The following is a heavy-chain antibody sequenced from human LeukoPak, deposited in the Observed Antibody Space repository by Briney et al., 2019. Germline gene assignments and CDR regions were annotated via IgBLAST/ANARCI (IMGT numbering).Heavy chain of an antibody. J-gene: IGHJ4*02. Sequence: PGGSLRLSCAASGFTFSSYWMHWVRHVPGKGLVWISCVNRDGSDTRYADSVKGRFTISRDNAKNTLYSQLNSLRADDTAVYYCGRDEEGPNTVDYWGQGTLVTVSS. CDR3: GRDEEGPNTVDY. D-gene: IGHD2-2*02. V-gene: IGHV3-74*01. CDR1: GFTFSSYW. CDR2: VNRDGSDT.